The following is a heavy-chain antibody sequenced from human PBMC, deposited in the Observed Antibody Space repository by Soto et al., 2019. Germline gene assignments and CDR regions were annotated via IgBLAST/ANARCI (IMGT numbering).Heavy chain of an antibody. V-gene: IGHV3-23*01. Sequence: GGSLRLSCAASGFTFSSYAMSWVRQAPGKGLEWVSAISGSGGSTYYADSVKGRFTISRDNSKNTLYLQMNSLRAEDTAVYYCAKDGRQSVLLWFGELYDFDYWGQGTLVT. CDR2: ISGSGGST. D-gene: IGHD3-10*01. J-gene: IGHJ4*02. CDR3: AKDGRQSVLLWFGELYDFDY. CDR1: GFTFSSYA.